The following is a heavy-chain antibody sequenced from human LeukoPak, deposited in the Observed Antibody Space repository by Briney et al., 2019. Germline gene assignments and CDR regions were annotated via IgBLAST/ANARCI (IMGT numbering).Heavy chain of an antibody. CDR3: ARGVGAGFEY. V-gene: IGHV3-53*05. CDR1: GFSVSTSN. J-gene: IGHJ4*02. Sequence: GGSLRLSCAASGFSVSTSNMNCVRQAPGRRLGWVSVFYSGGSAYYADSVKGRFTISRDNTANILYLQMNSLTINDTAVYYCARGVGAGFEYWGQGALVTVSS. CDR2: FYSGGSA. D-gene: IGHD1-26*01.